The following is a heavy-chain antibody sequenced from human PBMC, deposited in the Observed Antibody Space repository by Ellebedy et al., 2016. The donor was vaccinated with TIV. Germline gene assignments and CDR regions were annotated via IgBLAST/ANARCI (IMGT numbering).Heavy chain of an antibody. CDR1: GFIVSSNS. CDR3: ATRHYGGFDI. V-gene: IGHV3-53*01. D-gene: IGHD4-23*01. J-gene: IGHJ3*02. CDR2: IDLGGNT. Sequence: GGSLRLXCAASGFIVSSNSMSWVRQAPGKGLEWVSLIDLGGNTYSADSVRGRCSISRDKSKNTVYLHLNSLRAEDTAVYYCATRHYGGFDIWGQGTKVTVSS.